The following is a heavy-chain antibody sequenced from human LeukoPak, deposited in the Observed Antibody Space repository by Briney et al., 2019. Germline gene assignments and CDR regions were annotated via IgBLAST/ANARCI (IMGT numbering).Heavy chain of an antibody. V-gene: IGHV4-31*03. CDR1: GVSISSGGYY. D-gene: IGHD3-3*01. CDR3: ARGNSTYYDFWSGYYPYYYYYYYMDV. Sequence: SETLSLTCTVSGVSISSGGYYWRWLRQHPGKGLEWIGYIYYSGSTYYNPSLKSRVTISVNTSKNLFSLKLSSVTAADTAVYYCARGNSTYYDFWSGYYPYYYYYYYMDVWGKGTTVTVSS. CDR2: IYYSGST. J-gene: IGHJ6*03.